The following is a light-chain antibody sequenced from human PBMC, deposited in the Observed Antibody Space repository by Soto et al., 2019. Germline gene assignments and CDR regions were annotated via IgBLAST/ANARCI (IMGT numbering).Light chain of an antibody. Sequence: QSVLTQAPSVSGAPGQRVTISCTGSSSNNGAGYDVQWYQHLPRNAPKLLNHGNTNRPSGVPDRFSGSKSGTSASLAITALQAEDEGDYYCQSYDTTLSSWVFGGGTKVTVL. CDR3: QSYDTTLSSWV. CDR2: GNT. J-gene: IGLJ3*02. CDR1: SSNNGAGYD. V-gene: IGLV1-40*01.